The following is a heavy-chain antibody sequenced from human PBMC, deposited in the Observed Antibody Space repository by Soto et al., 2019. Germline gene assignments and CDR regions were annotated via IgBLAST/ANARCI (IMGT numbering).Heavy chain of an antibody. D-gene: IGHD3-3*01. J-gene: IGHJ4*02. CDR1: GGSISSYY. Sequence: SETLSLTCAVSGGSISSYYWSWIRQPPGKGLEWIGYAYYTGTTSYNPSLKSRVTISVDKSRNQFSLKLSSVTAADTAVYYCARGPNYHFWSGYFRGWGQGTLVTVSS. CDR2: AYYTGTT. V-gene: IGHV4-59*13. CDR3: ARGPNYHFWSGYFRG.